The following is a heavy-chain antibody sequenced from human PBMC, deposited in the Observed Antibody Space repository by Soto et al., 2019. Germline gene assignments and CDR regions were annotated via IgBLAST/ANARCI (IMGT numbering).Heavy chain of an antibody. CDR1: GFSFGSYA. CDR3: ARWSYLDY. CDR2: ISGSDGKT. D-gene: IGHD3-3*01. J-gene: IGHJ4*02. V-gene: IGHV3-23*01. Sequence: DVQLWESGGGLVQPGGSLRLSGEASGFSFGSYALSWVRQAPGKGLEWVSTISGSDGKTFYADSVKGRFSISRDTSQSTLYLQMNSLRADDTAMYYCARWSYLDYWGQGTRVTVSS.